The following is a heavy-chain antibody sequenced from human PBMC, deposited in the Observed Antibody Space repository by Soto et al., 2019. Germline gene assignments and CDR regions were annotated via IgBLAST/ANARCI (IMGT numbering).Heavy chain of an antibody. Sequence: PARTWIGWNAYTGIYYCSPTRHPPGKGLEWIGYIDYSGSTTYNPSLKSRVTISVGTSKNQFSLKLTSVTAADTAAYYCASSILGFLPSGQTTRVT. CDR1: NAYTGIYY. D-gene: IGHD7-27*01. J-gene: IGHJ5*02. CDR2: IDYSGST. V-gene: IGHV4-59*01. CDR3: ASSILGFLP.